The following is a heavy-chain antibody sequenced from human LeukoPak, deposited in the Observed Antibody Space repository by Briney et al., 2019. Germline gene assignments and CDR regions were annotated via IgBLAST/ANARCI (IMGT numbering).Heavy chain of an antibody. J-gene: IGHJ4*02. CDR1: GFTFSSYW. V-gene: IGHV3-7*01. Sequence: PGGSLRLSCVVSGFTFSSYWMSWVRQAPGKGLEWVANINQDGSETYYVDSVKGRFTISRDNAKNSLYLQMNSLRAEDTAVYYCARSSGSYPFEYWGQGTLVTVSS. D-gene: IGHD1-26*01. CDR2: INQDGSET. CDR3: ARSSGSYPFEY.